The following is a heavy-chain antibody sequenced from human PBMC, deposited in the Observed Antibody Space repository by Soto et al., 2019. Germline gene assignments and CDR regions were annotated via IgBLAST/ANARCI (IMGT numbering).Heavy chain of an antibody. J-gene: IGHJ5*02. CDR2: IKSKTDGGTT. V-gene: IGHV3-15*01. D-gene: IGHD6-6*01. CDR3: STASSIAARPRNWFDP. CDR1: GFTFSNAW. Sequence: GGSLRLSCAASGFTFSNAWMSWVRQAPGKGLEWVGRIKSKTDGGTTDYAAPVKGRFTISRDDSKNTLYLQMNSLKTEDTAVYSCSTASSIAARPRNWFDPWGQGTLVTVSS.